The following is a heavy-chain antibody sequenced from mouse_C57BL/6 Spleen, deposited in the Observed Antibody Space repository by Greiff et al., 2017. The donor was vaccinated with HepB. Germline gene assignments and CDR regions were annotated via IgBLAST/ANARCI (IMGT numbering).Heavy chain of an antibody. CDR3: ARGEDDYDGRFAY. V-gene: IGHV1-50*01. CDR2: IDPSDSYT. CDR1: GYTFTSYW. Sequence: VQLQQPGAELVKPGASVKLSCKASGYTFTSYWMQWVKQRPGQGLEWIGEIDPSDSYTNYNQKFKGKATLTGDTSSSTAYMQLSSLTSEDSAVYYCARGEDDYDGRFAYWGQGTLVTVSA. D-gene: IGHD2-4*01. J-gene: IGHJ3*01.